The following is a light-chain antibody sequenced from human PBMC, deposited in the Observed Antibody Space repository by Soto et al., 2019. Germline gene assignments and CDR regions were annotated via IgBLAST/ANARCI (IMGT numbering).Light chain of an antibody. CDR3: QHYGRSPTWT. CDR2: AAS. Sequence: EIVLTQSPGTLSLSPGARATLSCRASQSVSSSYLAWYQQKPGQAPRLLIYAASSRATGIPDRFSGSGSGTDFTLTISRLEPEDFAVYYCQHYGRSPTWTFGQGTKVDIK. V-gene: IGKV3-20*01. CDR1: QSVSSSY. J-gene: IGKJ1*01.